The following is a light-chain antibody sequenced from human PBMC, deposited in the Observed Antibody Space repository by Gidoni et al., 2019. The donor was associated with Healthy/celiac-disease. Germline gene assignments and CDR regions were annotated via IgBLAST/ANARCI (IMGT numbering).Light chain of an antibody. CDR3: QQRSNWPLT. V-gene: IGKV3-11*01. CDR2: DAS. CDR1: QSVSSY. Sequence: EIVLTQSPATLSLSPGESATLSRRASQSVSSYLAWYQQKPGQAPRLLIYDASNRATGIPGRFSGSGSGTDFTLTISSLEPEDFAVYYCQQRSNWPLTFGGGTKVEIK. J-gene: IGKJ4*01.